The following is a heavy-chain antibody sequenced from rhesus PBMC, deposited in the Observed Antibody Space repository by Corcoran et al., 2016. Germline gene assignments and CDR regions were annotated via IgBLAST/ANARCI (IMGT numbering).Heavy chain of an antibody. J-gene: IGHJ4*01. V-gene: IGHV3-116*02. CDR3: AREQAADLFDY. CDR1: GFTFSDYY. CDR2: IRSKAYDGTA. Sequence: EVRLAESGGGLVQPGGSLRLPWAASGFTFSDYYMRWGRQATGKGPECVGFIRSKAYDGTAEYAASVKGRFTISRDDSKSMASLQMNSLKTEDTAVYYCAREQAADLFDYWGQGVLVTVSS. D-gene: IGHD6-13*01.